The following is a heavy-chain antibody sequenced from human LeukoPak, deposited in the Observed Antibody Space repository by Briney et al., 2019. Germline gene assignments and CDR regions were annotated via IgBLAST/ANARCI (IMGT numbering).Heavy chain of an antibody. CDR3: ARGDFWSAHVDY. Sequence: SETLSLTCAVYGGSFSGYYWSWIRQPPGKGLEWIGYIYHSGSTYYNPSLKSRVTISVDRSKNQFSLKLSSVTAADTAVYYCARGDFWSAHVDYWGQGTLVTVSS. J-gene: IGHJ4*02. CDR2: IYHSGST. D-gene: IGHD3-3*01. CDR1: GGSFSGYY. V-gene: IGHV4-34*01.